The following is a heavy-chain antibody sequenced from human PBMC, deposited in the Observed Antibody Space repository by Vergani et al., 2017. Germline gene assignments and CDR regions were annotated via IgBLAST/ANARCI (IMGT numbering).Heavy chain of an antibody. Sequence: EVHLEESGGGLVQPGGSLRLSCAASGFTFSSYSMNWVRQAPGKGLEWVSYISTSSSTMYYADSMKGRFTISRDNAKNSLYLQMNSLRAEDTAVYYCARATGFYDYVWGSYRALIDYWGQGTLVTVSS. CDR2: ISTSSSTM. D-gene: IGHD3-16*02. J-gene: IGHJ4*02. CDR1: GFTFSSYS. CDR3: ARATGFYDYVWGSYRALIDY. V-gene: IGHV3-48*01.